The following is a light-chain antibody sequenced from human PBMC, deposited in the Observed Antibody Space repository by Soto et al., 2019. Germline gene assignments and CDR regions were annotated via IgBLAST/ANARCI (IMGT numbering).Light chain of an antibody. CDR2: DAS. CDR3: QQYNSYSSWT. V-gene: IGKV1-5*01. J-gene: IGKJ1*01. CDR1: QSISNL. Sequence: DIQMTQSPSTLSASVGDRVTITCRASQSISNLLAWYQQMPGKAPKLLMYDASRLKSGVPSRFSGSGSQTEFTLSISSLQRDDFATSYCQQYNSYSSWTFGQGTKVEIK.